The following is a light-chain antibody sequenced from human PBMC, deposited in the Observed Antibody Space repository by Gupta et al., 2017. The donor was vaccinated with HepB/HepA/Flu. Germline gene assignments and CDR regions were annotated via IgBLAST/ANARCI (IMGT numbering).Light chain of an antibody. Sequence: DIVMTRSHLLLPVTPGEPASISCRSSQSLLYSNGYNYLDWYLQKPGQSPQLLIYLGSNRASGVPDRFSGSGSGTDFTLKISRVEAEDVGVYYCMQALQTPLTFGGGTKVEIK. V-gene: IGKV2-28*01. J-gene: IGKJ4*01. CDR2: LGS. CDR3: MQALQTPLT. CDR1: QSLLYSNGYNY.